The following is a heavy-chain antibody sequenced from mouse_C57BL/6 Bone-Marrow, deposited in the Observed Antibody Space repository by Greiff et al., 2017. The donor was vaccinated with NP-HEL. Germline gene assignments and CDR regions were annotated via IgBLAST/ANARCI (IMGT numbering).Heavy chain of an antibody. Sequence: EVKLMESGGGLVKPGGSLKLSCAASGFTFSSYAMSWVRQTPEKRLEWVATISDGGSYTYYPDNVKGRFTISRDNAKNNLYLQMSHLKSEDTAMYYCARDLLYYYGSSDPSYWYFDVWGTGTTVTVSS. J-gene: IGHJ1*03. D-gene: IGHD1-1*01. CDR1: GFTFSSYA. V-gene: IGHV5-4*01. CDR2: ISDGGSYT. CDR3: ARDLLYYYGSSDPSYWYFDV.